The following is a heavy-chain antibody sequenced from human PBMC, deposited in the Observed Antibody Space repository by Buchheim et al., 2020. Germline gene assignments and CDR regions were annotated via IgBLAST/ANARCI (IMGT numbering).Heavy chain of an antibody. Sequence: EVQLVESGGGLVKPGGSLRLSCAASGFTFSSYSMNWVRQAPGKGLEWVSTISGSGGSTYSADSIKGRFSISRDNSNNTLYLQMNSLRAEDTAVYYCARDSSGWHDWGQGTL. CDR2: ISGSGGST. CDR1: GFTFSSYS. D-gene: IGHD6-19*01. J-gene: IGHJ4*02. V-gene: IGHV3-23*04. CDR3: ARDSSGWHD.